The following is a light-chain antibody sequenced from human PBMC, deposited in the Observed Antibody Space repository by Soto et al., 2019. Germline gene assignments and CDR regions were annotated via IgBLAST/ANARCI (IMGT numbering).Light chain of an antibody. CDR1: QSVGRY. CDR2: NAL. Sequence: IVLTQSPAGLSLSPGERATLSCRASQSVGRYLAWYQWKPGQATRLLIYNALYSATGIPDRFSGSGSETDFSLTSSSLEPEDFAIYYCQERSNWTSITFGQGTLLEIK. CDR3: QERSNWTSIT. J-gene: IGKJ5*01. V-gene: IGKV3-11*01.